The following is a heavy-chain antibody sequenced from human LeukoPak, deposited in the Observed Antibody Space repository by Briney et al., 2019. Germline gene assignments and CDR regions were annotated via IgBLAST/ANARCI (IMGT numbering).Heavy chain of an antibody. V-gene: IGHV3-21*04. CDR1: GFTFSDYN. J-gene: IGHJ4*02. D-gene: IGHD6-19*01. CDR2: ITSGTTYI. CDR3: AAYVAVTGTARLDY. Sequence: GGSLRLSCAASGFTFSDYNMNWVRQSPEKGLEWVSSITSGTTYIYYADSVKGRFTISRDNAKNSLYLQMNSLRAEDTAMYYCAAYVAVTGTARLDYWGQGTLVTVSS.